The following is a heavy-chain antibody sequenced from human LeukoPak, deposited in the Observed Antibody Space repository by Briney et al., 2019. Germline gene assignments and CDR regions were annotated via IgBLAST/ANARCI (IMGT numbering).Heavy chain of an antibody. CDR3: ARQTGSGLFILP. CDR2: IYYSGNT. CDR1: GVSISSSNSY. V-gene: IGHV4-39*01. Sequence: SETLSLTGTVSGVSISSSNSYWGWIRQPPGKGLEWIGSIYYSGNTYYNAPLKSQVSISIDTSKNQFSLKLTSVTAADTAVYYCARQTGSGLFILPGGQGTLVTVSS. J-gene: IGHJ4*02. D-gene: IGHD3/OR15-3a*01.